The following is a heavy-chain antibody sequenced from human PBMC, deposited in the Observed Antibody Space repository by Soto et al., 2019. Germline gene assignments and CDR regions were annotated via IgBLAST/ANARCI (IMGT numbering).Heavy chain of an antibody. CDR1: GGSFSGYY. Sequence: SETLSLTCAVYGGSFSGYYWSWIRQPPGKGLEWIGEINHSGSTNYNPSLKSRVTISVDTSKNQFSLKLSSVTAADTAVYYCARVQNRLRNIVTTHGGLDYWGQGTMVTVYS. CDR3: ARVQNRLRNIVTTHGGLDY. CDR2: INHSGST. D-gene: IGHD4-17*01. J-gene: IGHJ4*02. V-gene: IGHV4-34*01.